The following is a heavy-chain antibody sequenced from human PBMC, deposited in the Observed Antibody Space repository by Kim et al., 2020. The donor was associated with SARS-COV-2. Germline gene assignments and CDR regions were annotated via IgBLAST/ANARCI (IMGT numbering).Heavy chain of an antibody. Sequence: GGSLRLSCAASGFTFSSYSMNWVRQAPGKGLEWVSSISSSSSYIYYADSVKGRFTITRDNAKNSPYPQMNSMRAEDAAVYYCARGVRWLLKMAYYYYGM. CDR1: GFTFSSYS. V-gene: IGHV3-21*04. CDR3: ARGVRWLLKMAYYYYGM. J-gene: IGHJ6*01. D-gene: IGHD5-12*01. CDR2: ISSSSSYI.